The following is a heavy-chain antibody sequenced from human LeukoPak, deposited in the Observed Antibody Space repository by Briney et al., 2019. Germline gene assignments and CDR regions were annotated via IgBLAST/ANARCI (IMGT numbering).Heavy chain of an antibody. CDR2: ISYDGSSK. Sequence: PGRCLSLSCAPSGFTFSSFGMHWVRQAPGKGLEWVAGISYDGSSKYYADSVKGRFTIPRDNSRNTLYLQMNSLRAEDTALYYCAKGTYSAYNSGCAYWGQGTLVTASS. V-gene: IGHV3-30*18. CDR3: AKGTYSAYNSGCAY. D-gene: IGHD5-12*01. J-gene: IGHJ4*02. CDR1: GFTFSSFG.